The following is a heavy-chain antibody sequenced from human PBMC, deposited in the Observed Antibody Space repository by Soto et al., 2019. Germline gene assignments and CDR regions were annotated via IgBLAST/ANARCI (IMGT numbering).Heavy chain of an antibody. Sequence: ASVKVSCKASGYTFTSYDINWVRQATGQGLEWMGWMNPSSGNTGYAQKFQGRVTMTRDTSISAAYMELSSLRSEDTAVYYCANSGYDSASKVYYYDMDVWGQGITVTVS. V-gene: IGHV1-8*01. J-gene: IGHJ6*02. CDR2: MNPSSGNT. D-gene: IGHD5-12*01. CDR3: ANSGYDSASKVYYYDMDV. CDR1: GYTFTSYD.